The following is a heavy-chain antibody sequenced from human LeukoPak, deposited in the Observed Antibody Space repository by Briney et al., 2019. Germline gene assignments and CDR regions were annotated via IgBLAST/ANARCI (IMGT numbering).Heavy chain of an antibody. D-gene: IGHD6-13*01. CDR2: INHSGST. CDR3: ARGSSSSWYRAFDY. Sequence: SETLSLTCAVYGGSFSGYYWSWIRQPPGKGLEWIGEINHSGSTNYNPSLKSRVTISVDTSKNQFSLKLSSVTAADTAVYYCARGSSSSWYRAFDYWGQGTLVTVSS. V-gene: IGHV4-34*01. J-gene: IGHJ4*02. CDR1: GGSFSGYY.